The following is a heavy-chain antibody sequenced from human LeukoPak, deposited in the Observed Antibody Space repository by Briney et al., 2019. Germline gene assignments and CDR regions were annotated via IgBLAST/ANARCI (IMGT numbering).Heavy chain of an antibody. CDR1: GYTFTSYY. CDR2: MNPNSGNT. Sequence: ASVKVSCKASGYTFTSYYMHWVRQATGQGLEWMGWMNPNSGNTGYAQKFQGRVTITRNTSISTAYMELSSLRSEDTAVYYCARAVNLRYFDWLGDYYYMDVWGKGTTVTVSS. J-gene: IGHJ6*03. CDR3: ARAVNLRYFDWLGDYYYMDV. V-gene: IGHV1-8*03. D-gene: IGHD3-9*01.